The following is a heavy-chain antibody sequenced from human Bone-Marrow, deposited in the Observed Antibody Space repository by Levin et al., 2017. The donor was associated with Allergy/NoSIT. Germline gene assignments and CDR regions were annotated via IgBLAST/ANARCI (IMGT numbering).Heavy chain of an antibody. V-gene: IGHV3-23*01. CDR3: AKGGISSAGGIDS. D-gene: IGHD2/OR15-2a*01. CDR2: ITGSGTT. J-gene: IGHJ4*02. CDR1: GFTFSSSA. Sequence: RSGGSLRLSCAASGFTFSSSAMSWVRQAPGTGLEWVSSITGSGTTYYADSVKGRFTISRDTSKNTLSLQMNSLRAEDTAVYYCAKGGISSAGGIDSWGQGTLVTVSS.